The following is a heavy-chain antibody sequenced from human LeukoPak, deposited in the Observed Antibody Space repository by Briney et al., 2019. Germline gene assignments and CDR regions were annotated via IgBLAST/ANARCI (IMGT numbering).Heavy chain of an antibody. CDR1: GGSISSSSYY. CDR3: ARLRIGTDYYDSSGYYPDY. Sequence: PSETLSLTCTVSGGSISSSSYYWGWLRQPPGKGLEWVGSIYYSGSTYYNPSLKRRVTISVDTSKNQFSLKLSSVTAADTAVYYCARLRIGTDYYDSSGYYPDYWGQGTLVTVSS. D-gene: IGHD3-22*01. CDR2: IYYSGST. V-gene: IGHV4-39*01. J-gene: IGHJ4*02.